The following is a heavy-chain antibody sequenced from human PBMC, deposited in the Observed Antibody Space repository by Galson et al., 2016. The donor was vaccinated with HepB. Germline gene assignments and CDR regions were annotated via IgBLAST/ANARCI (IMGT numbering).Heavy chain of an antibody. Sequence: SLRLSCAASGFTFSSYWMSWVRQAPGKGLEWVAHITNSGTHIYYADSVKGRFTISRDNAKNLLFLQMNRLRAEGSALYYCATSKTEKTPYYYGMDVWGHGATVIVSS. CDR2: ITNSGTHI. CDR1: GFTFSSYW. CDR3: ATSKTEKTPYYYGMDV. D-gene: IGHD4-23*01. J-gene: IGHJ6*02. V-gene: IGHV3-11*01.